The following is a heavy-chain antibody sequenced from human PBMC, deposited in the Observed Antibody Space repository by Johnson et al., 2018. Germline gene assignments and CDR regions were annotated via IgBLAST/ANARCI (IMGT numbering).Heavy chain of an antibody. CDR3: AREDIGPAAQISYYHGMDG. Sequence: VQLQESWGGLIQPGGSLRLSCAASGLTFSSYWMHWVRQAPGKGLVWVSRINSDGSNTTYADSVRGRFTISRDNAKNTLYLHMNSLRAEDTALYYCAREDIGPAAQISYYHGMDGWGQGNSVTVSS. CDR2: INSDGSNT. CDR1: GLTFSSYW. V-gene: IGHV3-74*03. D-gene: IGHD5-12*01. J-gene: IGHJ6*02.